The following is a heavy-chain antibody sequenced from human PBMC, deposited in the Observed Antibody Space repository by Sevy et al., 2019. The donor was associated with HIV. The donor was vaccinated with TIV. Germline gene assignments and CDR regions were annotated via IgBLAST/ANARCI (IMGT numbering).Heavy chain of an antibody. J-gene: IGHJ4*02. CDR3: ATHTGIAAAGRVFDY. Sequence: GGFLRLSCAASGFTFSDHYMEWVRQAPGKGLEWVGRIRNKADSYTTEYAASVKGRFTISRDESKNSLYLLMNSLKTEDTAVASCATHTGIAAAGRVFDYWGQGTLVTVSS. CDR1: GFTFSDHY. D-gene: IGHD6-13*01. CDR2: IRNKADSYTT. V-gene: IGHV3-72*01.